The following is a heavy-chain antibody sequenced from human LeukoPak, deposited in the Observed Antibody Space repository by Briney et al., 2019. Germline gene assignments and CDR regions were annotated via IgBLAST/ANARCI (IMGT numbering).Heavy chain of an antibody. CDR2: ISSSSSTI. D-gene: IGHD2-2*01. CDR3: AKDQALSLSSSRALDY. CDR1: GFTFSSYS. Sequence: PGGSLRLSCAASGFTFSSYSMNWVRQAPGKGLEWVSYISSSSSTIYYADSVKGRFTISRDNAKNSLYLQMNSLRAEDTALYYCAKDQALSLSSSRALDYWGQGTLVTVSS. J-gene: IGHJ4*02. V-gene: IGHV3-48*04.